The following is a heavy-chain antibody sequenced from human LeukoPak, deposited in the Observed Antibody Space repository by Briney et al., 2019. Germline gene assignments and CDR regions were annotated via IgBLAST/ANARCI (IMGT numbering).Heavy chain of an antibody. CDR2: IKQDGSDK. D-gene: IGHD5-18*01. CDR1: GFTFSSSW. J-gene: IGHJ4*02. CDR3: ARAVDTAMDPNLDY. V-gene: IGHV3-7*01. Sequence: GGSLRLSCAASGFTFSSSWMSWVRQAPGKGLEWLANIKQDGSDKYYVDSVKGRFTISRDNAKNSLYLQMNSLRAEDTAVYYCARAVDTAMDPNLDYWGQGTLVTVSS.